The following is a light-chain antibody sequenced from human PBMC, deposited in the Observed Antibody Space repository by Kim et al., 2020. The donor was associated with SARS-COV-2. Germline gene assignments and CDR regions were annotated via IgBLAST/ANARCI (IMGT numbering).Light chain of an antibody. Sequence: SPGESATLSCRASQSVRSSYIAWYQQKPGQAPRLLIYGASSGATGIPDRFRGSGSGTDFTLTISRLEPEDFAVYYCQQYDSPPWTFGQGTKVDIK. CDR1: QSVRSSY. J-gene: IGKJ1*01. CDR3: QQYDSPPWT. V-gene: IGKV3-20*01. CDR2: GAS.